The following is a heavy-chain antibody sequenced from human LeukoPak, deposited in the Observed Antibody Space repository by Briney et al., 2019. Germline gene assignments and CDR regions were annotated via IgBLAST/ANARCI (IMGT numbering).Heavy chain of an antibody. Sequence: SETLSLTCTVSGGSISSGDYYWSWIRQPPGKGLEWIGYIYYSGSTYYNPSLKSRVTISVNTSKNQFSLKLSSVTAADTAVYYCARDRSSTTGGLFDYWGQGTLVTVSS. CDR2: IYYSGST. J-gene: IGHJ4*02. D-gene: IGHD2-2*01. CDR1: GGSISSGDYY. V-gene: IGHV4-30-4*08. CDR3: ARDRSSTTGGLFDY.